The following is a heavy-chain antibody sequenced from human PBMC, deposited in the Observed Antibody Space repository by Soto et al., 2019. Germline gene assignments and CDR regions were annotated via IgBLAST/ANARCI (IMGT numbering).Heavy chain of an antibody. CDR2: IKRDDSGG. CDR3: ARDVSPGSSGWYFDAFDI. D-gene: IGHD6-13*01. CDR1: GFTFSNYW. J-gene: IGHJ3*02. Sequence: QLVESGGGLAQPGGSLRLSCAASGFTFSNYWMTWVRQAPGKGLEWVANIKRDDSGGSYLDSVRGRFTVSRDNARNSLYLQMNSLRAEDTALYYCARDVSPGSSGWYFDAFDIWGQGTMVTVSS. V-gene: IGHV3-7*01.